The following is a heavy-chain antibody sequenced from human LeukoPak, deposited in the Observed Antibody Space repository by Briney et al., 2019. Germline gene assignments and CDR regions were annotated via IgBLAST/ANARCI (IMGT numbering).Heavy chain of an antibody. CDR2: IYNSGST. CDR1: GASISSYY. V-gene: IGHV4-59*01. D-gene: IGHD2-15*01. Sequence: PSETLSLTCTVSGASISSYYWSWIRQPPGRGLEWIGYIYNSGSTNYNPSLKSRVTISVDTSKNHISLNLRSVTAADTAVYYCARDRGPDCSGGSCWDYWGQGTQVTVSS. CDR3: ARDRGPDCSGGSCWDY. J-gene: IGHJ4*02.